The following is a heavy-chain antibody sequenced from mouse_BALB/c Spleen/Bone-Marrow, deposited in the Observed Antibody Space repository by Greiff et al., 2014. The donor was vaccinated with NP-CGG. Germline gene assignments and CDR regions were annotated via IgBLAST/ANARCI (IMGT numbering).Heavy chain of an antibody. V-gene: IGHV14-3*02. CDR2: IDPANGNT. J-gene: IGHJ2*01. CDR1: GFNIKDTY. D-gene: IGHD1-1*01. Sequence: EVKLMESGAELVKPGASVKLSCTASGFNIKDTYMHWVKQRPDQGLEWIGRIDPANGNTKYDPKFQGKATITAETSSNTAYLQLSSLTSEDTAVYYCARYYYGSSYFDYWGQGTTLTVSS. CDR3: ARYYYGSSYFDY.